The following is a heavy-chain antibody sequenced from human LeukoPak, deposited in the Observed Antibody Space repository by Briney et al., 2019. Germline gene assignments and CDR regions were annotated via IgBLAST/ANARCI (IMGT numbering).Heavy chain of an antibody. CDR1: GFTFDDYT. CDR2: ISWDGGST. D-gene: IGHD3-10*01. V-gene: IGHV3-43*01. J-gene: IGHJ2*01. Sequence: PGGSLRLSCAASGFTFDDYTMHWVRQAPGKGLEWVSLISWDGGSTYYADSVKGRFTISRDNSKNSLYLQMNSLRTEDTALYYCAKSQRVRGVIGGYFDLWGRGTLVTVSS. CDR3: AKSQRVRGVIGGYFDL.